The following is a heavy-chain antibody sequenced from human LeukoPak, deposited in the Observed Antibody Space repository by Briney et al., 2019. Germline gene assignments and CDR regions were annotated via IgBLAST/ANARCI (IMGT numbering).Heavy chain of an antibody. CDR3: ARTRSGSSWYADFNY. V-gene: IGHV1-3*03. Sequence: ASVKVSCKASGYSFTDYAMHWVRQAPGQRLEWMGWINAANGSTKYSQKFQGRVTITADESTSTAYMELSSLRSEDMAVYYCARTRSGSSWYADFNYWGQGTLVTVSS. D-gene: IGHD6-13*01. CDR2: INAANGST. J-gene: IGHJ4*02. CDR1: GYSFTDYA.